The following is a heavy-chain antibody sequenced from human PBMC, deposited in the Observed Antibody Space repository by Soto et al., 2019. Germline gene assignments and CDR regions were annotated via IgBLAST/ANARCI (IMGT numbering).Heavy chain of an antibody. D-gene: IGHD4-4*01. CDR1: GFTLSSYW. CDR2: INSDGSST. V-gene: IGHV3-74*01. J-gene: IGHJ6*02. CDR3: ARARDYSGAYYYYGMDV. Sequence: GGSLRLSCAASGFTLSSYWMQWVRQAPGKGLVWVSRINSDGSSTNYADSVKGRFTISRDNAKNTLYLQMNSLRAEDTAVYYCARARDYSGAYYYYGMDVWGQGTTVTVSS.